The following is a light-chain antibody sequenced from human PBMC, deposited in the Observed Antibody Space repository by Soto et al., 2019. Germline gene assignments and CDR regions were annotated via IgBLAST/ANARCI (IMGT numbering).Light chain of an antibody. Sequence: EIVMTQSPATLSVSPGERATLSCRASQSVSSNFAWYQQKPGQAPRLLIYGASTRATGIPARFSGSGSGTEFTLTISSLQSEDFAVYYCQQYNNWPPWTFGQGTKVAIK. CDR2: GAS. J-gene: IGKJ1*01. CDR3: QQYNNWPPWT. V-gene: IGKV3-15*01. CDR1: QSVSSN.